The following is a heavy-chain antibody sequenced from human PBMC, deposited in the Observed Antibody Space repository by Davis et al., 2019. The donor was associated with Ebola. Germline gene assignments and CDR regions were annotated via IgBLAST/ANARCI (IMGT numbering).Heavy chain of an antibody. D-gene: IGHD6-6*01. CDR2: INHSGGT. CDR1: GGSFSGYH. J-gene: IGHJ6*03. CDR3: AARPRLGYSYYMDV. V-gene: IGHV4-34*01. Sequence: PSETLSLTCAVYGGSFSGYHWTWIRQPPGKGLEWIGEINHSGGTNYNPSLKSRVTISVDTSKNQFSLKLSSVTAADTAVYYCAARPRLGYSYYMDVWGKGTTVTVSS.